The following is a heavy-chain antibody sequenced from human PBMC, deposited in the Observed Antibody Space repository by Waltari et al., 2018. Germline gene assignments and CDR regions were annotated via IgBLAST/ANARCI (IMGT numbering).Heavy chain of an antibody. D-gene: IGHD6-19*01. CDR2: IDAGDSDT. V-gene: IGHV5-51*01. J-gene: IGHJ4*02. CDR3: ARRRRTGSSSGWYYFDY. Sequence: EVQLVQSGAEVKKPGESLKISCKGSGFNFDSPWIDWVRQMPGKGLEWMGIIDAGDSDTRYSPSFQGQVTISVDKSIDTAYLQWRSLKASDTAMYYCARRRRTGSSSGWYYFDYWGQGTLVTVSS. CDR1: GFNFDSPW.